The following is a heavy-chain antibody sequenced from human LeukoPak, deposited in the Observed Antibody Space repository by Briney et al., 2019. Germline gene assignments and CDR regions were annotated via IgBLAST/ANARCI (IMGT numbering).Heavy chain of an antibody. CDR3: ANQGVAAAREDY. J-gene: IGHJ4*02. D-gene: IGHD6-13*01. V-gene: IGHV3-66*02. CDR2: IYSGGST. CDR1: GFTVSSNY. Sequence: GGSLRLSCAASGFTVSSNYMSWVRQAPGKGLEWVSVIYSGGSTYYADSVKGRFTISRDNSKNTLYLQMNSLRAEDTAVYYCANQGVAAAREDYWGQGTLVTVSS.